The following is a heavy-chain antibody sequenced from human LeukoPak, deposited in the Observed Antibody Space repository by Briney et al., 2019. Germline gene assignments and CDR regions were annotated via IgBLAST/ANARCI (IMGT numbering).Heavy chain of an antibody. CDR3: ARALGPMATFDI. CDR2: ISSSSSYI. Sequence: PGGSLRLSCAASGFTFSSYSMNWVRQAPGKGLEWVSSISSSSSYIYYADSVKGRFTISRDNAKNSLYLQMNSLGAEDTAVYYCARALGPMATFDIWGQGTMVTVSS. J-gene: IGHJ3*02. D-gene: IGHD5-24*01. CDR1: GFTFSSYS. V-gene: IGHV3-21*01.